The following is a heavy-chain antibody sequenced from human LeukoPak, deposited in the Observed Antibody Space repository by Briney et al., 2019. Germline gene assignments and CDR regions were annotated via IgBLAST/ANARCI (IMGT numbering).Heavy chain of an antibody. D-gene: IGHD4-17*01. J-gene: IGHJ4*02. CDR1: GFSFSNFG. CDR2: LSYVEHT. V-gene: IGHV3-30*03. Sequence: GGSLRLSCAASGFSFSNFGMHWVRQPPGKGLEWVAVLSYVEHTAYAESVKGRFSISRDVSESTLYLQMDSLRVEDTAVYYCARLNRPGHEYGDYEYCDSWGQGTLVTVST. CDR3: ARLNRPGHEYGDYEYCDS.